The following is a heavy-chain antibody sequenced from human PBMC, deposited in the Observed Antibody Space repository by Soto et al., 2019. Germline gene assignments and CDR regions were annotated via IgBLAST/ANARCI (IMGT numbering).Heavy chain of an antibody. D-gene: IGHD4-17*01. J-gene: IGHJ6*02. CDR3: ARDQGDYGSRYYGMDV. CDR1: GFTFSSYW. Sequence: GGSLRLSCAASGFTFSSYWMSWVRQATGKGLEWVANIKQDGSEKYYVDSVKGRFTISRDNAKNSLYLQMNSLRAEDTAVYYCARDQGDYGSRYYGMDVWGQGTTVTVSS. CDR2: IKQDGSEK. V-gene: IGHV3-7*01.